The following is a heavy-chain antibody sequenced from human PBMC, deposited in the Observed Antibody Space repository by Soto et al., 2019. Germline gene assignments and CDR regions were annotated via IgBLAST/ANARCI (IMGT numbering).Heavy chain of an antibody. V-gene: IGHV4-34*01. CDR1: GGSFSGYY. J-gene: IGHJ4*02. CDR3: ARGRPLCSGGSCYVGYFDY. Sequence: SETLSLSCAVYGGSFSGYYWSWIRQPPVKGREWIGEITHSGSTNYNPSLKTRVTISVDTSKNQCSLKLSSLTAADTAVHYCARGRPLCSGGSCYVGYFDYWGKGTLVTVYS. D-gene: IGHD2-15*01. CDR2: ITHSGST.